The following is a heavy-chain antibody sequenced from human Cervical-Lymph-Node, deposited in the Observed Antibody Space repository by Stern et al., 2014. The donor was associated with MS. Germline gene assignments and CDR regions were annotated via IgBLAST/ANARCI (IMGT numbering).Heavy chain of an antibody. CDR3: ARGGVSFDTGLVAFDY. CDR2: IYPGDSDT. D-gene: IGHD2-15*01. J-gene: IGHJ4*02. CDR1: GYSFTRYW. Sequence: AQLVQSGAEVKKPGESLKISCKDSGYSFTRYWIGWVRQLPGKGLEWMGIIYPGDSDTRYSASFQGRVTISADKSINTAYLQWGSLEASDSATYYCARGGVSFDTGLVAFDYWGQGTLVTVSS. V-gene: IGHV5-51*01.